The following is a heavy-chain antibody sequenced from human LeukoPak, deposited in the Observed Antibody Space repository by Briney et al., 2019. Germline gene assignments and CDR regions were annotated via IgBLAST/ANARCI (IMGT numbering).Heavy chain of an antibody. J-gene: IGHJ6*03. Sequence: GSLRLSCAASGFTFSSYEMNWVRQAPGKGLEWIGEINYGGSTKYNSSLKSRLTISVDTSKNQFSLRLTSVTAADTAIYYCARTYEILGATAYYHYFYYMDVWGRGTTVTVSS. D-gene: IGHD1-26*01. V-gene: IGHV4-34*01. CDR1: GFTFSSYE. CDR3: ARTYEILGATAYYHYFYYMDV. CDR2: INYGGST.